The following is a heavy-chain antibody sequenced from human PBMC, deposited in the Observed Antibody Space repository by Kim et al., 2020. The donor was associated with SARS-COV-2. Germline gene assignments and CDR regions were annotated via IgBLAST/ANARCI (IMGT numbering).Heavy chain of an antibody. CDR3: AARDTVQVPGGI. J-gene: IGHJ4*02. Sequence: YVGSVKGRFTRSRDNAKNSLYLQMSSMRAEDTAIYCCAARDTVQVPGGIWGQGTLVTVSS. V-gene: IGHV3-7*01. D-gene: IGHD3-10*01.